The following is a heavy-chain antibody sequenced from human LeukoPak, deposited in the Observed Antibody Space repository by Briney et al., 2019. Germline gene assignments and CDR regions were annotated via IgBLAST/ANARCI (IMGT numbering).Heavy chain of an antibody. Sequence: PSETLSLTCAVYGGPFSVYYWSWIRQPPGKGLEWIGEINQSGSTNYNPSLKSRVTISGDTSKNQFSLKLSSVAGGARAIYYCASEGVGATLYYFEYWGQGALVTVSS. D-gene: IGHD1-26*01. V-gene: IGHV4-34*01. CDR2: INQSGST. CDR1: GGPFSVYY. CDR3: ASEGVGATLYYFEY. J-gene: IGHJ4*02.